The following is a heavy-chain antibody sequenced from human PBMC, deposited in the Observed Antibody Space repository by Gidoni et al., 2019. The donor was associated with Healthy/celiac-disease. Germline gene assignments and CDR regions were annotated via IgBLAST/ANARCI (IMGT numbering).Heavy chain of an antibody. Sequence: QLQLQESGPGLVKPSETLSITCTVSGGSISSSSYSWGWIRQPPGKGLEWLGSIYYSGSTYYEPSLKSRVTISVDTAKDQFSLKLSSVTAADTAVYYCARHPYYDFWSGIGILYYYYGMDVWGQGTTVTVSS. CDR3: ARHPYYDFWSGIGILYYYYGMDV. CDR2: IYYSGST. V-gene: IGHV4-39*01. J-gene: IGHJ6*02. D-gene: IGHD3-3*01. CDR1: GGSISSSSYS.